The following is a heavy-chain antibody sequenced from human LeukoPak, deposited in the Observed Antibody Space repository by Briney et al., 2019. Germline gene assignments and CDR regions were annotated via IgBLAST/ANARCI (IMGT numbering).Heavy chain of an antibody. CDR1: GGSISSYY. D-gene: IGHD3-22*01. CDR3: ARGDSSGYYY. Sequence: SETLSLTCTVSGGSISSYYWSWIRQPAGKGLEWIGRIYTSGSTNCNPSLKSRVTMSVEMSKNQFSLRLSSVTAADTAVYYCARGDSSGYYYWGQGTLVTVSS. V-gene: IGHV4-4*07. CDR2: IYTSGST. J-gene: IGHJ4*02.